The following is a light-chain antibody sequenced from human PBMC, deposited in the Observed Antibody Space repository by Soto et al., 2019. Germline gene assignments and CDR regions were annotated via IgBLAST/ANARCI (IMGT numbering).Light chain of an antibody. CDR1: QSVSNNY. CDR3: QQYVSSGT. J-gene: IGKJ1*01. V-gene: IGKV3-20*01. CDR2: GAS. Sequence: EIVLSQSPGALSLSPGERATLSCRASQSVSNNYLAWYQQKPGQAPRLLIYGASNRATGIPDRFSGSGSGTDFTLTISRLEPEDFAVYYCQQYVSSGTFGQGAKVDI.